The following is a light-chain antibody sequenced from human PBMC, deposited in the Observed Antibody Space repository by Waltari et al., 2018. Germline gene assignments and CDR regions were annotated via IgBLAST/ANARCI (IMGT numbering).Light chain of an antibody. CDR2: GAS. J-gene: IGKJ1*01. V-gene: IGKV3-20*01. Sequence: EIVLTQSPGPLSLSPGESATLSCRASQSVTDNSFAWYQQAPGQSPRLLIYGASNRATDIPDRFTGSGSGTDFSLTISRLEPEDFVMYYCQQYGTTPRTFGQGTKVDI. CDR3: QQYGTTPRT. CDR1: QSVTDNS.